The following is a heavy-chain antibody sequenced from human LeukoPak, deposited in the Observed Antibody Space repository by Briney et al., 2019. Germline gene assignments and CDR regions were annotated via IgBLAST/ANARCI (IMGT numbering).Heavy chain of an antibody. J-gene: IGHJ3*02. CDR2: IIPIFGTA. D-gene: IGHD3-10*01. V-gene: IGHV1-69*13. CDR1: GGTFSSYA. Sequence: SVKVSCKASGGTFSSYAISWVRQAPGQGLEWMGGIIPIFGTANYAQKFQGRVTITADESTSTAYMELSSLRSEDTAVYYCARVGRITMVRGVISGAFDTWGQGTMVTVSS. CDR3: ARVGRITMVRGVISGAFDT.